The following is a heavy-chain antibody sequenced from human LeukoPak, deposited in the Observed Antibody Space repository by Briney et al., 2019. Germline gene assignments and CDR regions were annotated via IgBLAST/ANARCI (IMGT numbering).Heavy chain of an antibody. CDR1: GYTFTGYY. J-gene: IGHJ5*02. Sequence: ASVKVSRKASGYTFTGYYMHWVRQAPGQGLEWMGWINPNSGGTNYAQKFQGRVTMTRDTSISTAYMELSRLRSDDTAVYYCARAFDWSINWFGPWGQGTLVTVSS. CDR3: ARAFDWSINWFGP. V-gene: IGHV1-2*02. D-gene: IGHD3-9*01. CDR2: INPNSGGT.